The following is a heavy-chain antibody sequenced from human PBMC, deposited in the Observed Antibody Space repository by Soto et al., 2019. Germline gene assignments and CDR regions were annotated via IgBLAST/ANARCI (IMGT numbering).Heavy chain of an antibody. CDR1: GFTFSSYA. J-gene: IGHJ6*02. Sequence: GGSLRLSCAASGFTFSSYAMSWVRQAPGKGLEWVSAISGSGGSTYYADSVKGRFTISRDNSKNTLYLQMNSLRAEDTAVYYCAKNLITMVRGVIIDYYGMDVWGRGTTVTVSS. CDR2: ISGSGGST. V-gene: IGHV3-23*01. D-gene: IGHD3-10*01. CDR3: AKNLITMVRGVIIDYYGMDV.